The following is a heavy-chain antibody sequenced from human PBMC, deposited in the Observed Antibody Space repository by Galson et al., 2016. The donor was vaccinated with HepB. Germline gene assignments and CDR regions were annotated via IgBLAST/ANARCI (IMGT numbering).Heavy chain of an antibody. V-gene: IGHV1-69*13. CDR1: GGTFSNYA. CDR2: IIPMSGTG. J-gene: IGHJ4*02. CDR3: ARPDTDITRSEFGFEY. D-gene: IGHD5-18*01. Sequence: SVKVSCKASGGTFSNYAINWVRQAPGQGLEWMSGIIPMSGTGIYAQKFQGRVTITADESTSTAYMELSSLRSDDTAMFYCARPDTDITRSEFGFEYWGQGTLVTVSS.